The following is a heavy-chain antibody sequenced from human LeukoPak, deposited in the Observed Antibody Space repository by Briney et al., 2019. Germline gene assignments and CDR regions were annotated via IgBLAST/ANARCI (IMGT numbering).Heavy chain of an antibody. CDR2: LSHSGSS. J-gene: IGHJ4*02. Sequence: PSETLSLTSAVYGGSFSDYYWSWMRQSPGKGLEWIGELSHSGSSSYTPSLESRVTISLDTPNNQISLIMSSVTAAATALYCCAGGNGSWYPHWGRGTRVSVPS. CDR1: GGSFSDYY. CDR3: AGGNGSWYPH. V-gene: IGHV4-34*01. D-gene: IGHD6-13*01.